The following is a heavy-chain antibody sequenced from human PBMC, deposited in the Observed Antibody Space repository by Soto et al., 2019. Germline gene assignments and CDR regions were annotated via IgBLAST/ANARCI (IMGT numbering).Heavy chain of an antibody. J-gene: IGHJ6*02. CDR2: INPNSGGT. D-gene: IGHD7-27*01. Sequence: ASVKVSCKASGYTFTGYYMHWVRQAPGQGLEWMGWINPNSGGTNYAQKFQGWVTMTRDTSISTAYMELSRLRSDDTAVYYCARDILVNWGYYYYYGMDVWGQGTTVTVSS. CDR3: ARDILVNWGYYYYYGMDV. V-gene: IGHV1-2*04. CDR1: GYTFTGYY.